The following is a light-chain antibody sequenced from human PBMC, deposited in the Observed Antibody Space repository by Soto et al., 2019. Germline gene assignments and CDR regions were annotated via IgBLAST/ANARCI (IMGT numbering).Light chain of an antibody. CDR2: GAS. J-gene: IGKJ4*01. CDR3: QQHGISPLT. V-gene: IGKV3-20*01. Sequence: EIVLTQSPGTLSLSPGERATLSCRASQSVSSSYLAWYQQKPGQAPRLLIYGASSRATGIPDRFSGSGSGTDFTLTISRPEPEDFAVYYCQQHGISPLTFGGGTKVDI. CDR1: QSVSSSY.